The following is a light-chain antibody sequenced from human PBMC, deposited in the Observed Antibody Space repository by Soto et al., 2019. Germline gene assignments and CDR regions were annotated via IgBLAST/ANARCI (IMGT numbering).Light chain of an antibody. V-gene: IGKV3-11*01. Sequence: EIVLTQSPATLSLSPGERATLSCRASQSVSRSLAWYQHKPGQAPRLLIYDASKRATGIPARFRGSGSGTDVAITISSPEPTGFAVYDGQQRSNWPPTWTFGQGTKVEIK. CDR3: QQRSNWPPTWT. J-gene: IGKJ1*01. CDR2: DAS. CDR1: QSVSRS.